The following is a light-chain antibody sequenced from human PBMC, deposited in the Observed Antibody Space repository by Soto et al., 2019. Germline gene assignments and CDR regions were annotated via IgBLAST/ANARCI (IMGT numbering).Light chain of an antibody. CDR2: RNN. J-gene: IGLJ2*01. Sequence: QSVLTQPPSASGTPGQRVTISCSGSISNIGSNFIYWYQQLPGTAPKLLIYRNNERPSGVPDRFSGSKSGPSASLAIRGLRSEDEADYHCAAWDDSLSGVVFGGGTKLTVL. CDR1: ISNIGSNF. V-gene: IGLV1-47*01. CDR3: AAWDDSLSGVV.